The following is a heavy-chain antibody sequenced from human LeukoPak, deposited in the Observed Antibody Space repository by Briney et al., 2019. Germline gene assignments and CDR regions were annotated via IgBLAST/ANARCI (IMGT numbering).Heavy chain of an antibody. V-gene: IGHV4-30-2*01. CDR3: ARDSAAGSFDY. Sequence: PSETLSLTCAVSGGSISSGGYSWSWIRQPPGKGLEWIGYIYHSGSTYYNPSLKSRVTISVDRSKNQFSLKLSSVTAADTAVYYCARDSAAGSFDYWGQGTLVTVSS. J-gene: IGHJ4*02. CDR1: GGSISSGGYS. D-gene: IGHD6-13*01. CDR2: IYHSGST.